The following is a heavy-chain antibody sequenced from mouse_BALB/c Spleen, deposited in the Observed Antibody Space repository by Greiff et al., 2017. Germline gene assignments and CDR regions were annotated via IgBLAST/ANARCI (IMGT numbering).Heavy chain of an antibody. V-gene: IGHV5-6-5*01. CDR2: ISSGGST. J-gene: IGHJ3*01. Sequence: EVKLMESGGGLVKPGGSLKLSCAASGFTFSSYAMSWVRQTPEKRLEWVASISSGGSTYYPDSVKGRFTISRDNARNILYLQMSSLRSEDTAMYYCAREGGSYVRETWFAYWGQGTLVTVSA. D-gene: IGHD1-1*02. CDR1: GFTFSSYA. CDR3: AREGGSYVRETWFAY.